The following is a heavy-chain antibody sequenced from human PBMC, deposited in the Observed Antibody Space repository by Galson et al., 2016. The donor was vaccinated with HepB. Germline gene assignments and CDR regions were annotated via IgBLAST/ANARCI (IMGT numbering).Heavy chain of an antibody. CDR3: ASGGELGPDGGY. J-gene: IGHJ4*02. V-gene: IGHV1-46*03. CDR2: INPSGGST. Sequence: SGAEVKKPGESLKISCKASGYTFTSHYMHWVRQAPGQGLEWMGTINPSGGSTSYAQKFQGRVTMTRDTSTSTIYMELSSLRSDDTAVYYCASGGELGPDGGYWGQGTLVTVSS. CDR1: GYTFTSHY. D-gene: IGHD1-26*01.